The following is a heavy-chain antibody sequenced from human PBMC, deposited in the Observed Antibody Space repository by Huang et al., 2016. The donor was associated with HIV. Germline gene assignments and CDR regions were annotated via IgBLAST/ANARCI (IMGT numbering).Heavy chain of an antibody. Sequence: QPRLQDSGPGLVKPSETLSLTCTVSGFSVTRSPWYWVWVRQSPGKGLEWIASINFYGSTYYKSSLKSRLTTSLDTSKTHFSLKLASVTAADTAVYFCARDIAIFGEPLDSWGQGTAVTVSS. CDR1: GFSVTRSPWY. J-gene: IGHJ4*02. V-gene: IGHV4-39*02. D-gene: IGHD3-3*01. CDR2: INFYGST. CDR3: ARDIAIFGEPLDS.